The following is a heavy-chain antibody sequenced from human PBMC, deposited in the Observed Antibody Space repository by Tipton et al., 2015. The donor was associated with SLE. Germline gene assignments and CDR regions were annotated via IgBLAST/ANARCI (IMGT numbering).Heavy chain of an antibody. CDR3: ARLTPWGYDY. CDR1: GDTIDGNTYF. D-gene: IGHD7-27*01. CDR2: ISYSEAT. Sequence: TLSLTCTVSGDTIDGNTYFWDWIRQPPGKGLMLIGSISYSEATSYNPSLKSRVTISVDTSKNQFSLSLISVTAADTAVYYCARLTPWGYDYWGPGMLVTVSS. V-gene: IGHV4-39*07. J-gene: IGHJ4*02.